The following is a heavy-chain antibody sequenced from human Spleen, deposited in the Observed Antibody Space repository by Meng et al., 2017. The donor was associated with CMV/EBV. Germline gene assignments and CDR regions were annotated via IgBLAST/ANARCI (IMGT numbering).Heavy chain of an antibody. CDR3: ARSVIVAHMDV. CDR1: GDSVTSVTYY. Sequence: SETLSLTCTVSGDSVTSVTYYWNWIRQPPGKGLEWIGSIYYSGSTYYNPSLKSRVTISVDTSKNQFSLKLSSVTAADTAVYYCARSVIVAHMDVWGQGTTVTVS. CDR2: IYYSGST. J-gene: IGHJ6*02. D-gene: IGHD2-15*01. V-gene: IGHV4-39*07.